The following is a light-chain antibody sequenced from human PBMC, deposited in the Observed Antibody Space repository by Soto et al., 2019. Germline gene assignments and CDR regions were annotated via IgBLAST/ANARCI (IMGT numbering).Light chain of an antibody. CDR2: GAS. CDR1: QSVSSSY. CDR3: QHRSN. Sequence: EVVLTQSPGTLSLSPGDRATLSCRASQSVSSSYLAWYQHRPGQAPRLLIYGASRRAAGIPHRFSASGSGTEFTLTISSLEPEDFALYYCQHRSNFGPGTKVDIK. J-gene: IGKJ3*01. V-gene: IGKV3D-20*02.